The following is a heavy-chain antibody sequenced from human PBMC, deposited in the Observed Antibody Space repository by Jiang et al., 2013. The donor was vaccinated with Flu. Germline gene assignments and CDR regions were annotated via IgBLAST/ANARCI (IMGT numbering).Heavy chain of an antibody. CDR3: AKPGRGSSGWYYFDY. CDR2: ISYDGSNK. D-gene: IGHD6-19*01. Sequence: MHWVRQAPGKGLEWVAVISYDGSNKHYADSVKGRFTISRDNSKNTLYLQMNSLRAEDTAVYYCAKPGRGSSGWYYFDYWGQGTLVTVSS. V-gene: IGHV3-30*18. J-gene: IGHJ4*02.